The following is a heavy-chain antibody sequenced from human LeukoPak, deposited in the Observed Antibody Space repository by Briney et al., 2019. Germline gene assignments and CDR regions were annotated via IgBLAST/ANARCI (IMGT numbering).Heavy chain of an antibody. CDR2: IYPGDSDT. Sequence: GESLKISCKGSGYSFTSYWIGWVRQMPGKGLEWMGIIYPGDSDTRYSPSFQGQVTISADKSISTAYLQWSSLKASDTAMYYCARLQYDSSGYYQGDYWGQGTLVTVSS. V-gene: IGHV5-51*01. J-gene: IGHJ4*02. CDR1: GYSFTSYW. D-gene: IGHD3-22*01. CDR3: ARLQYDSSGYYQGDY.